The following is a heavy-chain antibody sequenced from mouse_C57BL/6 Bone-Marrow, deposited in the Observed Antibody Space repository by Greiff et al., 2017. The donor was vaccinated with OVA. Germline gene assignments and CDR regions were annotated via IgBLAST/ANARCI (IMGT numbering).Heavy chain of an antibody. J-gene: IGHJ4*01. Sequence: EVQLVESGGGLVKPGGSLKLSCAASGFTFSSYAMSWVRQTPEKRLEWVATISDGGSYTYYPDNVKGRFTISRDNAKNNLYLQMSHLKSEDTAMYYCARDRTDYWGQGTSVTVSS. CDR2: ISDGGSYT. CDR1: GFTFSSYA. V-gene: IGHV5-4*01. CDR3: ARDRTDY.